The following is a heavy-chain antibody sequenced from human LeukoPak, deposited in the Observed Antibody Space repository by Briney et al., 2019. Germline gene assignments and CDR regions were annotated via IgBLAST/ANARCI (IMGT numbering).Heavy chain of an antibody. J-gene: IGHJ4*02. D-gene: IGHD1-1*01. V-gene: IGHV3-13*01. Sequence: AGGSLRLSCAASGFTFSSYDMHWVRQATGKGLEWVSAIGTAGDTYYPGSVKGRFTISRDNSKNTLYLQMNSLRAEDTAVYYCALGKVTTGTTDYWGQGTLVTVSS. CDR1: GFTFSSYD. CDR3: ALGKVTTGTTDY. CDR2: IGTAGDT.